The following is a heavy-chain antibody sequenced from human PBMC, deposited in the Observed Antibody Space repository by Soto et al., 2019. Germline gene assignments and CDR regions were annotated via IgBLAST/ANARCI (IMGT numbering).Heavy chain of an antibody. CDR3: AKDGTGIAAAGTVRDI. V-gene: IGHV3-23*01. Sequence: EVQLLESGGGLVQPGGSLRLSCAASGFTFSSYAMSWVRQSPGKGLEWVSAISGSGGSTYYADSVKGRFTISRDNSKTTLYLQMKCLRAEDTAVYYCAKDGTGIAAAGTVRDIWGQGTMVTVSS. CDR2: ISGSGGST. CDR1: GFTFSSYA. J-gene: IGHJ3*02. D-gene: IGHD6-13*01.